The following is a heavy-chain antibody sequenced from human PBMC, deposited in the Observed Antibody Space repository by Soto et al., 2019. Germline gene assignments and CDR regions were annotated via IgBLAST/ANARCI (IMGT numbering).Heavy chain of an antibody. J-gene: IGHJ5*02. CDR3: ARPVRRGYSGYDGWFDP. D-gene: IGHD5-12*01. V-gene: IGHV4-59*08. CDR1: GGSISSYY. Sequence: SETLSLTCTVSGGSISSYYWSWIRQPPGKGLEWIGYIYYSGSTNYNPSLKSRVTISVDTSKNQFSLKRSSVTAADTAVYYCARPVRRGYSGYDGWFDPWGQGTLVTVSS. CDR2: IYYSGST.